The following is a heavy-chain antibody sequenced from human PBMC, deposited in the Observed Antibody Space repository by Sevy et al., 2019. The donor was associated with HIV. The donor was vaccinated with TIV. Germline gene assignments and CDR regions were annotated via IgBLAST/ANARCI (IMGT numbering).Heavy chain of an antibody. CDR1: GYTFTNYG. D-gene: IGHD2-2*01. CDR2: ITTYNGKT. J-gene: IGHJ6*02. CDR3: ARVHGLVPAAIYPNYGMDV. Sequence: ASVNVSCKASGYTFTNYGITWVRQAPGQGLEWMGWITTYNGKTNYLEKLQGRVTMTTDTSTSTAYMELRSLRSDDTAVYYCARVHGLVPAAIYPNYGMDVWGQGTTVTVSS. V-gene: IGHV1-18*01.